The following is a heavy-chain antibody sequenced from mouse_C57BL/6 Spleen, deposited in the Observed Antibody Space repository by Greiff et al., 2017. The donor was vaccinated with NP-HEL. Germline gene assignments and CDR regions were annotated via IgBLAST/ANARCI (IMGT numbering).Heavy chain of an antibody. CDR1: GYTFTDYY. CDR3: ARSGSSDRYYAMDY. Sequence: EVQLQQSGPVLVKPGASVKMSCKASGYTFTDYYMNWVKQSHGKSLEWIGVINPYNGGTSYNQKFKGKATLTVDKSSSTAYMELNSLTSEDSAVYYCARSGSSDRYYAMDYWGQGTSVTVSS. D-gene: IGHD1-1*01. V-gene: IGHV1-19*01. CDR2: INPYNGGT. J-gene: IGHJ4*01.